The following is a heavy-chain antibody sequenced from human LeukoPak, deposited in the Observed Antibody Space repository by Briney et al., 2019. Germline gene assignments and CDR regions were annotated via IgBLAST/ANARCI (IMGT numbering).Heavy chain of an antibody. Sequence: PSETLSLTCTVSGGSISSSSYYWGWIRQPPGKGLEWIGSIYYSGSTYYNPSLRSRVTTSLDTSRNHISLKVTSVTAADTAVYYCARQNGDYFDSWGQGTLVTVSS. D-gene: IGHD4-17*01. J-gene: IGHJ4*02. CDR2: IYYSGST. CDR1: GGSISSSSYY. V-gene: IGHV4-39*07. CDR3: ARQNGDYFDS.